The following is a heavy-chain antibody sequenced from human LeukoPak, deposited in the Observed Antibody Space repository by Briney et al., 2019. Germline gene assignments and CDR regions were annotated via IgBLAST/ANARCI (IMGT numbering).Heavy chain of an antibody. CDR2: ITGTGGNT. CDR3: ARSRGVGPGAYFDY. V-gene: IGHV3-23*01. Sequence: PGGSLRLSCAASGFTFSTYAMSWVRQAPRKGLEWVSNITGTGGNTDYAESVKGRFTISRDNSKNTLYLQMNSLRAEDTAVYYCARSRGVGPGAYFDYWGQGTVVTVSS. CDR1: GFTFSTYA. J-gene: IGHJ4*02. D-gene: IGHD1-26*01.